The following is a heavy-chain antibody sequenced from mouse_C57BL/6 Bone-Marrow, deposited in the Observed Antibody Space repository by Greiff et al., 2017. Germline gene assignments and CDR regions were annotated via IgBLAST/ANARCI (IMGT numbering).Heavy chain of an antibody. CDR3: TGPYYGYAMDY. V-gene: IGHV6-3*01. J-gene: IGHJ4*01. CDR1: GFTFSNYW. D-gene: IGHD1-1*02. Sequence: EVQLQQSGGGLVQPGGSMKLSCVASGFTFSNYWMNWVRQSPEKGLEWVAQIRLKSDNYATHYAESVKGRFTISRDDSKSSVYLQMNNLRAEDTGIYYCTGPYYGYAMDYWGQGTSVTVSS. CDR2: IRLKSDNYAT.